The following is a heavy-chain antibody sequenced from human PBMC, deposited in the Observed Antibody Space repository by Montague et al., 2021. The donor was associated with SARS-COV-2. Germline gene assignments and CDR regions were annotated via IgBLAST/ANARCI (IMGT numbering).Heavy chain of an antibody. CDR2: IYYSGYT. D-gene: IGHD3-16*01. Sequence: SETLSLTCTVSGGSITTTSHYWGRIRQPPGKGLEWIGSIYYSGYTHYNPSLKTRLTLSVDTSTNQFSLKLSSVTAADTAVYYCARLGPGPQGEESWGQGTVVIVSS. CDR1: GGSITTTSHY. CDR3: ARLGPGPQGEES. J-gene: IGHJ5*02. V-gene: IGHV4-39*01.